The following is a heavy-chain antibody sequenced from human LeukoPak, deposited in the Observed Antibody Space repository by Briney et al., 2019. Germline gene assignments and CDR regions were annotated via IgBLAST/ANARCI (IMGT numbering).Heavy chain of an antibody. J-gene: IGHJ3*02. CDR1: GFRFETCW. D-gene: IGHD1-26*01. CDR2: IKQDESEK. Sequence: GGSLRLSCAASGFRFETCWMSWVRQAPGKGLEWVANIKQDESEKNYVSSVKGRFTISRDNAKNSLYLQMNSLRVEDRAVYYCLSDRRIEGGTGASDMWAQGTMVTLSS. CDR3: LSDRRIEGGTGASDM. V-gene: IGHV3-7*01.